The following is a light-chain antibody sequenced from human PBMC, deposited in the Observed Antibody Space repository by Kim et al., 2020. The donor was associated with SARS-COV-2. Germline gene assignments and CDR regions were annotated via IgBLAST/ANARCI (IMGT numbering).Light chain of an antibody. Sequence: GPSITISCTGTSRDVGGYNYVSWYQQHPGKAPKLMIYDVSKRPSGVSNRFSGSKSGNTASLTISGLQAEDEADYYCSSYTSSSTLVFGGGTQLTVL. CDR1: SRDVGGYNY. CDR2: DVS. V-gene: IGLV2-14*04. J-gene: IGLJ2*01. CDR3: SSYTSSSTLV.